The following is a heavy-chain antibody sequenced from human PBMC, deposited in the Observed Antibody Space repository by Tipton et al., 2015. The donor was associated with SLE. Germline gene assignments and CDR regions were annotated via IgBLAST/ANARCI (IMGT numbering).Heavy chain of an antibody. CDR2: IRPDETTT. D-gene: IGHD3-3*01. V-gene: IGHV3-74*01. CDR1: GFTFTNYW. CDR3: VSENAGVSDY. Sequence: SLRLSCAASGFTFTNYWMSWIRQAPGKGLAWVARIRPDETTTNYADSVKGRFTISRDNAKNTLYLQMNSLRDDDSAVYYCVSENAGVSDYWGQGTLVTVSA. J-gene: IGHJ4*02.